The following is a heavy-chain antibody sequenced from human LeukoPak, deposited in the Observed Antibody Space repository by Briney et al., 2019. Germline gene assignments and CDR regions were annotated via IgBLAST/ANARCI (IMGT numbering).Heavy chain of an antibody. Sequence: PSETLSLTCTVSGGSLSIYHWSWIRQPPGKGLEWIGYIYYSGSTNYNLSLERRVTMSVDTSRNQFSLKLSSVTAADTAVYFCARHRGGYDVFDNWGQGTLVTVSS. CDR1: GGSLSIYH. CDR3: ARHRGGYDVFDN. CDR2: IYYSGST. D-gene: IGHD5-12*01. J-gene: IGHJ4*02. V-gene: IGHV4-59*08.